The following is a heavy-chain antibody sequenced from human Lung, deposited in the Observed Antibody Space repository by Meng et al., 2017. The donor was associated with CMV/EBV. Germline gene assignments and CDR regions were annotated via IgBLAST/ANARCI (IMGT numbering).Heavy chain of an antibody. CDR1: GDSVSSNSAA. Sequence: QVPLQQAGPGLVKPSKTLSPTCDISGDSVSSNSAAWIWIRQSPSRGLEWLGRTYYRSKWYNCYAVSVKSRITINPDTSKNQFSLQLNSVTPEDTAMYYCARSGSSGWIDYWGQGTLVTVSS. V-gene: IGHV6-1*01. D-gene: IGHD6-19*01. CDR3: ARSGSSGWIDY. J-gene: IGHJ4*02. CDR2: TYYRSKWYN.